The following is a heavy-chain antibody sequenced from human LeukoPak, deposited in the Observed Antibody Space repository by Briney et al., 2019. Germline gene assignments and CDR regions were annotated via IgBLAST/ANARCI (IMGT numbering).Heavy chain of an antibody. CDR1: GFKFNIYT. D-gene: IGHD2-15*01. Sequence: GSLRLSCAASGFKFNIYTMSWVRQAQGKGLEWTSAVGSGGTRYYADSVKGRFTISRDNSENTVSLQMDSLRADDTALYFCARGIVVVVGASDHFDYWGQGTLITVSS. CDR3: ARGIVVVVGASDHFDY. J-gene: IGHJ4*02. CDR2: VGSGGTR. V-gene: IGHV3-23*01.